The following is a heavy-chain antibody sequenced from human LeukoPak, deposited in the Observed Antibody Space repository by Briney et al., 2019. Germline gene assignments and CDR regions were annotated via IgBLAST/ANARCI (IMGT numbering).Heavy chain of an antibody. J-gene: IGHJ5*02. CDR3: ARDRGCTTSSCYRTGLRWFDP. CDR2: INPKDGST. CDR1: GDSFTTYY. D-gene: IGHD3-16*02. V-gene: IGHV1-46*01. Sequence: ASVKVSCKTSGDSFTTYYFHWVRQAPGQGLEWVATINPKDGSTNYAENFRGRVTLTRDTSTTTLYMDLHSLESADTAVYYCARDRGCTTSSCYRTGLRWFDPWGQGTLVIVSS.